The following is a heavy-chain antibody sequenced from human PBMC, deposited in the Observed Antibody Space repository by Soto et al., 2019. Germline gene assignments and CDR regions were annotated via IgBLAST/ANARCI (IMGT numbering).Heavy chain of an antibody. CDR2: IRSRANNFAT. D-gene: IGHD2-2*02. Sequence: GGSLRLSCAASGFIFSGSAIHWVRQASGKGLEWVGRIRSRANNFATSAAASVKGRFTFSRDDSKNTAYLQMNTLKPEDTAVYYCARGQGAAIGDYYYHGMDVWGQGTTVTVSS. CDR3: ARGQGAAIGDYYYHGMDV. J-gene: IGHJ6*02. CDR1: GFIFSGSA. V-gene: IGHV3-73*01.